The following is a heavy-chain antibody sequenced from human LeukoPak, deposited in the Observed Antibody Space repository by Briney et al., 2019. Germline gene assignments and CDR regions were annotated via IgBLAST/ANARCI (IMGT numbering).Heavy chain of an antibody. CDR2: IFYSGST. J-gene: IGHJ4*02. D-gene: IGHD2/OR15-2a*01. CDR3: ARREAQSSREF. Sequence: PSETLSLTCTVSGGSFSSYYWSWIRQPPGKGLEWIGNIFYSGSTNYTPSLKSRVTISVDRSKNQFSLKVSSVTAADTAVYYCARREAQSSREFWGQGTLVTVSS. CDR1: GGSFSSYY. V-gene: IGHV4-59*01.